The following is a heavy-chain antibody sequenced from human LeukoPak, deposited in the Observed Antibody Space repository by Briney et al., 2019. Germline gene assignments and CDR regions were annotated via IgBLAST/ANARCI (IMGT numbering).Heavy chain of an antibody. Sequence: PSETLSLTCTVSGGSIRSYYWSWIRQPPGKGLEWIGYIYYTGNTNYNPSLKSRVTISVDTSKNQFSLKLSSVTAADTAVYYCARGGSGTWFVDYWGQGTLVTVSS. D-gene: IGHD6-25*01. CDR3: ARGGSGTWFVDY. J-gene: IGHJ4*02. V-gene: IGHV4-59*08. CDR2: IYYTGNT. CDR1: GGSIRSYY.